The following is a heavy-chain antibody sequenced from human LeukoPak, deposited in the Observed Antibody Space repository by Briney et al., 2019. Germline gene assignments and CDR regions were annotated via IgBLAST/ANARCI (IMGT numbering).Heavy chain of an antibody. V-gene: IGHV1-3*01. J-gene: IGHJ4*02. CDR2: INAGNGNT. CDR1: GYTFTSYA. CDR3: AREKLVGYYGSGSLGDY. D-gene: IGHD3-10*01. Sequence: ASVKVSCKASGYTFTSYAMHWVRQAPGQRLEWMGWINAGNGNTKYSQKFQGRVTITRDTSASTAYMELSSLRSEDTAVYYCAREKLVGYYGSGSLGDYWGQGTLVTVSS.